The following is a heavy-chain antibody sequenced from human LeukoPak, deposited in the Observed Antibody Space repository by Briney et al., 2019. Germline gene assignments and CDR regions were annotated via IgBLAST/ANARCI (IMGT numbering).Heavy chain of an antibody. CDR1: GFTFSSYG. D-gene: IGHD3-10*01. CDR3: AKDGISLLLWFGGVYGFDP. J-gene: IGHJ5*02. Sequence: GGSLRLSCAASGFTFSSYGMHWVRQAPGKGLEWVAFIRYDGSNKYYADSVKGRFTISRDNSKNTLYLQMNSLRAEDTAVYYCAKDGISLLLWFGGVYGFDPWGQGTLVTVSS. V-gene: IGHV3-30*02. CDR2: IRYDGSNK.